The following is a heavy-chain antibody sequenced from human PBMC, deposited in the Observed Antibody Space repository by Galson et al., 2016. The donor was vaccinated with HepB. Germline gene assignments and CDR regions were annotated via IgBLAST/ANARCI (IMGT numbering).Heavy chain of an antibody. CDR2: INSDGSST. CDR3: ARYAGYVYFDY. Sequence: SLRLSCAASGFTFSSYWMHWVRQAPGKGLVWVSRINSDGSSTSYADSVKGRFTISRDSAKNTLYLQMNSLRAEDTAVYYCARYAGYVYFDYWGQGTLVTVSS. V-gene: IGHV3-74*01. CDR1: GFTFSSYW. J-gene: IGHJ4*02. D-gene: IGHD5-12*01.